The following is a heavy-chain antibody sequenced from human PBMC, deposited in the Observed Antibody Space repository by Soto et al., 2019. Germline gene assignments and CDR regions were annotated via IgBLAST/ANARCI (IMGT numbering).Heavy chain of an antibody. V-gene: IGHV3-72*01. Sequence: EVQLVESGGGLVQPGGSLRLSCAASGFTLSDRTMDWVRQAPGKGLEWIGRSRTKFDSYSTEYAASVEGRFIMSRDNSKNSLYLQMNSLKTDVTAVYYCAADIVGTGSYWGQGTLVTVSS. D-gene: IGHD5-12*01. J-gene: IGHJ4*02. CDR3: AADIVGTGSY. CDR1: GFTLSDRT. CDR2: SRTKFDSYST.